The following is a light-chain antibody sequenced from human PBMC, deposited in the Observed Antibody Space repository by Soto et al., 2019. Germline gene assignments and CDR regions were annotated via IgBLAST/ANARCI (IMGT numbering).Light chain of an antibody. CDR1: QDIGSA. CDR3: HQFNDFSLP. J-gene: IGKJ4*01. Sequence: IQLTQSPSSLSASVGDRVTITCRAGQDIGSALAWYQQRPGKAPKLLLYDASNLEAGVPSRFSGSGSEPDFTLTISSLRTLDFATYYCHQFNDFSLPFGGRTKVQ. CDR2: DAS. V-gene: IGKV1D-13*01.